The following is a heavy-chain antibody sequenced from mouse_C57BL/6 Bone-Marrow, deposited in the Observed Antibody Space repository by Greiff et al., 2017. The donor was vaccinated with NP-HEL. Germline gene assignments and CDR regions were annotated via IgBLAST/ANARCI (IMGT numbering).Heavy chain of an antibody. Sequence: QVQLQQPGAELVKPGASVKLSCKASGYTFTSYWMQWVKQRPGQGLEWIGEIDPSDSYTNYNQKFKGKATLTVDTSSSTAYMQLSSLTSEDSAVYYFARGGYDNERYFDYWGRGTTLTVSS. CDR1: GYTFTSYW. J-gene: IGHJ2*01. CDR3: ARGGYDNERYFDY. CDR2: IDPSDSYT. V-gene: IGHV1-50*01. D-gene: IGHD2-4*01.